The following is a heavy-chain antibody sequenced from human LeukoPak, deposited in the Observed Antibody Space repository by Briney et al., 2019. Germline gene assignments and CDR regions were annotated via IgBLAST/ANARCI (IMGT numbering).Heavy chain of an antibody. D-gene: IGHD3-22*01. CDR1: GFTFSSYA. J-gene: IGHJ4*02. V-gene: IGHV3-30-3*01. CDR2: ISYDGSNK. Sequence: PGGSLILSCAASGFTFSSYAMHWVRQAPGKGLEWVTVISYDGSNKYYADSVKGRFTISRDNSKNTLYLQMNSLRAEDTAVYYCAREDYHYDSSGHRSLYYFDYWGQGTLVTVSS. CDR3: AREDYHYDSSGHRSLYYFDY.